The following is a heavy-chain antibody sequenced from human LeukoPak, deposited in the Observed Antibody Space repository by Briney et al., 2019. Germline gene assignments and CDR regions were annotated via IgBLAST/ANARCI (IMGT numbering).Heavy chain of an antibody. V-gene: IGHV4-31*03. D-gene: IGHD3-22*01. CDR3: ARCYYYDSSGYFYWFDP. CDR1: GGSISSGGYY. CDR2: IYYSGST. Sequence: SETLSLTCTVSGGSISSGGYYWSWIRQHPGKGLEWIGYIYYSGSTYYNPSLKSRVTISVDTSKNRFSLKLSSVTAADTAVYYCARCYYYDSSGYFYWFDPWGQGTLVTVSS. J-gene: IGHJ5*02.